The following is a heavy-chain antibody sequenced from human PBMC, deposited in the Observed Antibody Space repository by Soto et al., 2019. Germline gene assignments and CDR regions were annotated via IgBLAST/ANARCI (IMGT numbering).Heavy chain of an antibody. V-gene: IGHV3-30-3*01. CDR1: GFTFSSYA. D-gene: IGHD6-6*01. J-gene: IGHJ4*02. CDR3: ARDYALEYSSSLDY. Sequence: ILSCAASGFTFSSYAMHWVRQAPGKGLEWVAVISYDGSNKYYADSVKGRFTISRDNSKNTLYLQMNSLRADDTAVYYCARDYALEYSSSLDYWGQGTLVTVAS. CDR2: ISYDGSNK.